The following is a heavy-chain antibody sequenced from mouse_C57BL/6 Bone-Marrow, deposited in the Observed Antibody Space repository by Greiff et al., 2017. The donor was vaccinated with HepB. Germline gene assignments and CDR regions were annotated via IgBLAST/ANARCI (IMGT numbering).Heavy chain of an antibody. J-gene: IGHJ2*01. D-gene: IGHD1-1*01. CDR2: IDPETGGT. V-gene: IGHV1-15*01. CDR3: TPITTVEGPDY. CDR1: GYTFTDYE. Sequence: SGAELVRPGASVTLSCKASGYTFTDYEMHWVKQTPVHGLEWIGAIDPETGGTAYNQKFKGKAILTADKSSSTAYMELRSLTSEDSAVYYCTPITTVEGPDYWGQGTTLTVSS.